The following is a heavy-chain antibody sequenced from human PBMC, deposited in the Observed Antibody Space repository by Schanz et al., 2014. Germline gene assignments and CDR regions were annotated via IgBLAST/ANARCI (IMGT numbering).Heavy chain of an antibody. J-gene: IGHJ5*02. CDR3: ARGGSVATIAPYTCFAP. CDR1: GGSISSGTYY. Sequence: QVQLQESGPGLVKPSQTLSLTCIVSGGSISSGTYYWSWLRQPAGKGLEWIGRIYTSGSTIYNPSLKSRVTISLDPPNNQSSLKLNSVTAADTAVYYCARGGSVATIAPYTCFAPWGHGTLXTVSS. CDR2: IYTSGST. V-gene: IGHV4-61*02. D-gene: IGHD5-12*01.